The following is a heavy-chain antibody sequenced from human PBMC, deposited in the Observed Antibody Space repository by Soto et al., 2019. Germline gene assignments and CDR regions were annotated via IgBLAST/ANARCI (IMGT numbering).Heavy chain of an antibody. CDR1: GGSISTENYF. Sequence: QLQLQESGPGLVKPSETLSLTCTVSGGSISTENYFWGWVRQPPGKGLEWIGSIYYSGRTYYSPSLKSLHTIAVGTSKNQCSLKLSSVTAADSAVYYCAREVTSAAHNLAQGTLVTVSS. D-gene: IGHD2-2*01. V-gene: IGHV4-39*01. CDR3: AREVTSAAHN. CDR2: IYYSGRT. J-gene: IGHJ4*02.